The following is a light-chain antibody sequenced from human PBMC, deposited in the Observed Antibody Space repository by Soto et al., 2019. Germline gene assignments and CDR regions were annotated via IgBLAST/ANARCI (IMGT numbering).Light chain of an antibody. CDR2: EDN. CDR1: SGSIASNY. J-gene: IGLJ1*01. V-gene: IGLV6-57*02. Sequence: NFMLTQPHSVSESPGETVTISCTGSSGSIASNYVQWYQQRPGSAPTTVIYEDNQRPSGVPDRFSGSIDSSSNSASLTISGLKTEDEADYYCQSYDSSNYVFGTGTKLTVL. CDR3: QSYDSSNYV.